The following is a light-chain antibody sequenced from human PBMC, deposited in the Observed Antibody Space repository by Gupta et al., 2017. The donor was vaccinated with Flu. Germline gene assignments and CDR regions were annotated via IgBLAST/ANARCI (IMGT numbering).Light chain of an antibody. CDR3: AAWDDSLNGHYV. CDR1: SYNIGSNA. CDR2: GNN. Sequence: QSVLAQPPSASGTPGQRVTITCSGSSYNIGSNAVNWYQQVPGTAPKLLIYGNNQRPSGVPDRFSGSKSGTSASLAISGLQSEDEADYYCAAWDDSLNGHYVFGTGTKVTVL. V-gene: IGLV1-44*01. J-gene: IGLJ1*01.